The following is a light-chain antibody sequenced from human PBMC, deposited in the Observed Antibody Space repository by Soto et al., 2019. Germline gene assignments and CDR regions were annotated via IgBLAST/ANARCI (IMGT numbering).Light chain of an antibody. CDR2: GAS. J-gene: IGKJ1*01. CDR3: QQYGSSQTWT. V-gene: IGKV3-20*01. Sequence: EIVLTQSPGTLSLSPGERATLSCRASQSVSSSYLAWYQQKPGQAPRLLIYGASSRATGIPDRFSGSGSGTDFTLTISRLEPEDFAVYYCQQYGSSQTWTLGQGTKVEIK. CDR1: QSVSSSY.